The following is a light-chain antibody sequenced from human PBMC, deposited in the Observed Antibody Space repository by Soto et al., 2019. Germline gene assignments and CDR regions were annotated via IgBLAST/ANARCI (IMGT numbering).Light chain of an antibody. CDR3: SSYTTSSSYV. CDR1: SSDVGGYIY. J-gene: IGLJ1*01. Sequence: QSVLTQPASVSGSPGQSITISCTGTSSDVGGYIYVSWYQQHPGKAPKLMIYYVTSRPSGVSYRFSGSKSGNTSSLTISGLQAEDEADYYCSSYTTSSSYVFGTGTKVTVL. CDR2: YVT. V-gene: IGLV2-14*01.